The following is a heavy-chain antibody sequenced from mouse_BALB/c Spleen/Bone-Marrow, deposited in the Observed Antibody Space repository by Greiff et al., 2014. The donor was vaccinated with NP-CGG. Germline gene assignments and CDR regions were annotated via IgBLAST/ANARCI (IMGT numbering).Heavy chain of an antibody. CDR3: ARIYYSGRDY. Sequence: VQLQQSGAELAKPGASVKMSCKASGYTFTNYWMHWVKQRPGQGLEWIGYINPSTGYTEYNQKFKDKATLTADKSSSTAYMQLSSLTSEDSAVYYCARIYYSGRDYWGQGTTLTVSS. V-gene: IGHV1-7*01. J-gene: IGHJ2*01. CDR2: INPSTGYT. D-gene: IGHD1-1*01. CDR1: GYTFTNYW.